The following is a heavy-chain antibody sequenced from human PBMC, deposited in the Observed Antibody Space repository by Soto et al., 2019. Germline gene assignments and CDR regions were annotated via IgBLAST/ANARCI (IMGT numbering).Heavy chain of an antibody. Sequence: QVQLVQSGAEVKKPGASVKVSCKASGYTFPSYDINWVRQATGQGLEWMGWMNPNSGNTGYAQKFQGRVNMTRNTSISTAYMELSSLRSEDTAVYYCARGEAAAGTQHYWGQGTLVTVSS. D-gene: IGHD6-13*01. V-gene: IGHV1-8*01. CDR2: MNPNSGNT. CDR3: ARGEAAAGTQHY. CDR1: GYTFPSYD. J-gene: IGHJ4*02.